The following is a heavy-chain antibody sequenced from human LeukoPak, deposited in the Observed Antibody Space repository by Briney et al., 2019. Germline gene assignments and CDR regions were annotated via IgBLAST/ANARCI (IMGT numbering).Heavy chain of an antibody. Sequence: ASVKLSCKASGYTFTSNYIHWVRQAPGQGLEWMGMIYPRDGSTSYAQKFQGRVTVTRDTSTSTAYMELSSLRSEDTAVYYCASREYYYDSSGYYYSEPTYFDYWGQGTLVTVSS. J-gene: IGHJ4*02. V-gene: IGHV1-46*01. CDR2: IYPRDGST. CDR3: ASREYYYDSSGYYYSEPTYFDY. CDR1: GYTFTSNY. D-gene: IGHD3-22*01.